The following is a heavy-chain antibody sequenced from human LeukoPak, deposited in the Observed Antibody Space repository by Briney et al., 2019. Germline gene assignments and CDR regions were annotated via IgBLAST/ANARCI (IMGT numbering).Heavy chain of an antibody. CDR3: ARALKYCDILTGSNWFDP. D-gene: IGHD3-9*01. J-gene: IGHJ5*02. Sequence: GASVKVSCKASGGTFSSYAISWVRQAPGQGLEWMGGIIPIFGTANYAQKFQGRVTITADKSTSTAYTELSSLRSEDKAVYYCARALKYCDILTGSNWFDPWGQGTLVTVSS. CDR2: IIPIFGTA. CDR1: GGTFSSYA. V-gene: IGHV1-69*06.